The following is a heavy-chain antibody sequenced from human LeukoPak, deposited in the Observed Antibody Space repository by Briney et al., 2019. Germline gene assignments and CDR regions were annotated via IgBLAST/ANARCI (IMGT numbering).Heavy chain of an antibody. Sequence: GGSLRLSCAASGFTFSSYWMTWVRQAPGQGLEWVADIKPDGNEKNYVDSVKGRFTVSRDNAEHSLFLQMNSLRAEDTAVYYCARVRHYFGSGTSPLAYWGQGTLVIVSS. D-gene: IGHD3-10*01. CDR3: ARVRHYFGSGTSPLAY. CDR2: IKPDGNEK. V-gene: IGHV3-7*01. J-gene: IGHJ4*02. CDR1: GFTFSSYW.